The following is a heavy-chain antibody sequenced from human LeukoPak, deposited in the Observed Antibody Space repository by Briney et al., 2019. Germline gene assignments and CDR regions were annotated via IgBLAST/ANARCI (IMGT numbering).Heavy chain of an antibody. CDR3: ARTLVVINDAFDI. J-gene: IGHJ3*02. D-gene: IGHD3-22*01. Sequence: ASVKVSCKTSGYTFTGYYIHWVRQAPGQGLEWMGWINPNSGDTNYAQKFQGRVSMTGDTSISTAYMELSRLRSDDTAVYYCARTLVVINDAFDIWGQGTMVTVSS. CDR1: GYTFTGYY. V-gene: IGHV1-2*02. CDR2: INPNSGDT.